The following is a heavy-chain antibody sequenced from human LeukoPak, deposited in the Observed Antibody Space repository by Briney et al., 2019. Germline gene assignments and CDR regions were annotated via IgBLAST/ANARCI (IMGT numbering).Heavy chain of an antibody. D-gene: IGHD6-19*01. Sequence: GASVKVSCKVSGYTLTELSMHWVRQAPGKGLEWMGGFDPEDGETIYAQKFQGRVTMTEDTSASTAYMELSSLRSEDTAVYYCARGAPIRVAVAATFDPWGQGTLVTVPS. CDR3: ARGAPIRVAVAATFDP. J-gene: IGHJ5*02. V-gene: IGHV1-24*01. CDR1: GYTLTELS. CDR2: FDPEDGET.